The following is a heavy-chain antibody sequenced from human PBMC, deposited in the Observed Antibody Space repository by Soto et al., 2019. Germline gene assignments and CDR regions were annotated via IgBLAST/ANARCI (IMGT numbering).Heavy chain of an antibody. CDR1: VRSFSEYY. D-gene: IGHD3-3*01. V-gene: IGHV4-34*01. Sequence: SELLSLTCAVYVRSFSEYYWNWIRQPPGKGLEWIGEIYHSGSTYYNPSLKSRVTISVDTSKNQFSLKLSSVTAADTAVYYCARRVSNVGGEDYDFWSGDYNWFHPWGQGTLVTVSS. J-gene: IGHJ5*02. CDR2: IYHSGST. CDR3: ARRVSNVGGEDYDFWSGDYNWFHP.